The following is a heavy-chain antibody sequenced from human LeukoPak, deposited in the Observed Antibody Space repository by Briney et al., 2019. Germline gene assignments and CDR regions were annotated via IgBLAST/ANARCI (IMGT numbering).Heavy chain of an antibody. D-gene: IGHD3-9*01. V-gene: IGHV4-34*01. J-gene: IGHJ3*02. CDR1: GGSFSGYY. CDR3: ASASSYDILTGYNDAFDI. Sequence: SETLSLTCAVYGGSFSGYYWSWIRQPPGKGLEWIGEFNHSGSTNYNPSLKSRVTISVDTSKNQFSLKLSSVTAADTAVYYCASASSYDILTGYNDAFDIWGQRTMATVSS. CDR2: FNHSGST.